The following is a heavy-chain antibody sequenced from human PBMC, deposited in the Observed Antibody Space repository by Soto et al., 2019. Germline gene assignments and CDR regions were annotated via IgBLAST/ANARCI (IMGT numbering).Heavy chain of an antibody. D-gene: IGHD4-17*01. CDR2: ISWDGGST. CDR1: GFTFDDYT. CDR3: AKSGSMTTVYYYGMDV. Sequence: PGGSLRLSCAASGFTFDDYTMHWVRQAPGKGLEWVSLISWDGGSTYYADSVKGRFTISRDNSKNSLYLQMNSLRTEDTALYYCAKSGSMTTVYYYGMDVWGQGTTVTVSS. V-gene: IGHV3-43*01. J-gene: IGHJ6*02.